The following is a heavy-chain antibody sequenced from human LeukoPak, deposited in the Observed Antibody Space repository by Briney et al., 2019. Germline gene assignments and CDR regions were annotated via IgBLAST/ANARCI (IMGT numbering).Heavy chain of an antibody. CDR3: VAGTTY. J-gene: IGHJ4*02. CDR2: ISSSSSTM. Sequence: GGSLRLSCAVSGFTFSSYTMNWVRQAPGKGLEWVSYISSSSSTMFYADSVKGRFTISRDNARNSLYLQMNSLRAEDTAVYWAVAGTTYWGQGTLVTVSS. V-gene: IGHV3-48*04. CDR1: GFTFSSYT. D-gene: IGHD6-19*01.